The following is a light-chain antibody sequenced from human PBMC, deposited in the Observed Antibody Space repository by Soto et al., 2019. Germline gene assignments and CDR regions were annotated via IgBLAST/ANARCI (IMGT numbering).Light chain of an antibody. CDR3: SSYTSSSTLV. V-gene: IGLV2-14*01. CDR1: SSDVGGYNY. J-gene: IGLJ2*01. Sequence: QSVLTQPASVSGSPGQSITISCTGTSSDVGGYNYVSWYQQHPGKAPKLMIYDLSNRPSGVSNRFAGSKSGNTASLTISGLQAEDEDDYYCSSYTSSSTLVFGGGTKLTVL. CDR2: DLS.